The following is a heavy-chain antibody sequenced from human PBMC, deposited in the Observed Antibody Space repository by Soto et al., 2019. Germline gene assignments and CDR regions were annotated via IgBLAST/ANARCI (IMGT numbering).Heavy chain of an antibody. V-gene: IGHV4-30-4*01. CDR3: ARVGAVGGMGFDY. Sequence: QVQLQESGPGLVKPSQTLSLTCTVSGGSITSGYYYWRWIRQPPGKGLEWIGYIYYSGSTYYNPSLKSRVTISVDTSKNQFSLKLSSVTAADTAVYYCARVGAVGGMGFDYWGQGTLVTVSS. J-gene: IGHJ4*02. D-gene: IGHD6-13*01. CDR1: GGSITSGYYY. CDR2: IYYSGST.